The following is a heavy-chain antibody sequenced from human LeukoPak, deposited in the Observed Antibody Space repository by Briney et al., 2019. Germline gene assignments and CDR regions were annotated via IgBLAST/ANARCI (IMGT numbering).Heavy chain of an antibody. CDR1: GFTFSNAW. J-gene: IGHJ4*02. CDR2: IKSKTDGGTT. D-gene: IGHD5-24*01. Sequence: GGSLRLSCAASGFTFSNAWMSWVRQAPGKGLEWVGRIKSKTDGGTTDYAAPVKGRFTISRDDSKNTLYLQMNSLKTEDTAVYYCTTDFGPIVEMATIYYFDYWGQGTLVTVSS. V-gene: IGHV3-15*01. CDR3: TTDFGPIVEMATIYYFDY.